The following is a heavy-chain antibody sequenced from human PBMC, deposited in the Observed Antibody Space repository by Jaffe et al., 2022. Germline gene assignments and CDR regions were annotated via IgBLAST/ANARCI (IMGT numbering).Heavy chain of an antibody. CDR3: ARQLTVPAAMWDYFDY. CDR2: IYYSGST. CDR1: GGSISSSSYY. J-gene: IGHJ4*02. Sequence: QLQLQESGPGLVKPSETLSLTCTVSGGSISSSSYYWGWIRQPPGKGLEWIGSIYYSGSTYYNPSLKSRVTISVDTSKNQFSLKLSSVTAADTAVYYCARQLTVPAAMWDYFDYWGQGTLVTVSS. V-gene: IGHV4-39*01. D-gene: IGHD2-2*01.